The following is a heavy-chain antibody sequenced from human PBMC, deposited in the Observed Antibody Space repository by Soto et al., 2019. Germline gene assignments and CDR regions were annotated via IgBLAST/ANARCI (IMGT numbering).Heavy chain of an antibody. CDR1: GYSISSGYY. V-gene: IGHV4-38-2*01. J-gene: IGHJ5*02. D-gene: IGHD4-17*01. CDR2: IYHSGST. Sequence: SETLSLTCAVSGYSISSGYYWGWIRQPPGKGLEWIGSIYHSGSTYYNPSLKSRVTISVDTSKNQFSLKLSSVTAADTAVYYCARNHGDYAGWFDPWGQGTLVTVSS. CDR3: ARNHGDYAGWFDP.